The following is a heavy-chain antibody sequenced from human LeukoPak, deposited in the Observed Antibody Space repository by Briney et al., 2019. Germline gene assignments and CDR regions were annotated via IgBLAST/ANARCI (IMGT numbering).Heavy chain of an antibody. Sequence: PGGSLILSCAASGFTFSSYSMNWVRQAPGKGLGWVSSISSSSSYIYYGDSVKGRFTISRDNAKNSLYLQMNSLRAEDTAVYYCARDRPLHYFDYWGQGTLVTVSS. V-gene: IGHV3-21*01. J-gene: IGHJ4*02. CDR2: ISSSSSYI. CDR3: ARDRPLHYFDY. CDR1: GFTFSSYS.